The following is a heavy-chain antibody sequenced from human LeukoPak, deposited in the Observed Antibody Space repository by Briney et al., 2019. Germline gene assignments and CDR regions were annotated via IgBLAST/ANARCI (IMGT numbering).Heavy chain of an antibody. J-gene: IGHJ4*02. Sequence: GGSLRLSYAASGFTFSSYAMSWVRQAPGKGLEWVSAISGSGGSTYYADSVKGRFTISRDNSKNTLYLQMNSLRAEDTAVYYCAKDQASCGGDCYSGAFDYWGQGTLVTVSS. CDR1: GFTFSSYA. D-gene: IGHD2-21*02. CDR2: ISGSGGST. V-gene: IGHV3-23*01. CDR3: AKDQASCGGDCYSGAFDY.